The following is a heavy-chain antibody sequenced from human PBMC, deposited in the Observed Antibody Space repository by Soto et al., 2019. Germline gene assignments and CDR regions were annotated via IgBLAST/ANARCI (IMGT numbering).Heavy chain of an antibody. V-gene: IGHV1-18*01. CDR3: ARALPPTVY. Sequence: QVPLVQSGAEVKKPGASVKVSCKTSGYTFTSYGISWVRQAPGQGLEWMGWISAHNGNTIYAQKMRGRDPMTTQTTTSRAYMELRSLRSDDTAVYYCARALPPTVYWGQGPLVTVSS. J-gene: IGHJ4*02. D-gene: IGHD1-1*01. CDR2: ISAHNGNT. CDR1: GYTFTSYG.